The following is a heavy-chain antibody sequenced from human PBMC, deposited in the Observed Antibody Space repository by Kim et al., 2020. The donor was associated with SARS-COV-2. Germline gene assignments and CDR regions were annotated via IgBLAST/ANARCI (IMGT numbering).Heavy chain of an antibody. Sequence: GGSLRLSCAASGFTFRSNWLNWVRRAPGKGLVWVSRLFGAGTTTNYADSVKGRFTISGDNAKSTVYLQMNSLKAEDSGVYYCARGTWRDGLDVLGPGTTV. V-gene: IGHV3-74*01. CDR2: LFGAGTTT. CDR1: GFTFRSNW. J-gene: IGHJ6*02. CDR3: ARGTWRDGLDV.